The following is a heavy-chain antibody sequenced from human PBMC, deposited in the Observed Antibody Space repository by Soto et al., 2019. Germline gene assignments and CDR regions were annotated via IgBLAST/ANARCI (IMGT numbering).Heavy chain of an antibody. CDR2: IDPSDSYI. J-gene: IGHJ5*02. D-gene: IGHD6-13*01. V-gene: IGHV5-10-1*01. CDR3: ARLPLAAAYSDANT. CDR1: GYSFTSYW. Sequence: PGESLKISCKGSGYSFTSYWISWVRQMPGKGLVWMGRIDPSDSYINYSPSFQGHVTISADKSISTAYLQRSSLKASDTAMYYCARLPLAAAYSDANTWGQGTLVTVSS.